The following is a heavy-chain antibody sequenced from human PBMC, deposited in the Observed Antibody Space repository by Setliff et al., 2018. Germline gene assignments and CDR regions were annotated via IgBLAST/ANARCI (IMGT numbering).Heavy chain of an antibody. V-gene: IGHV1-69*05. CDR3: ATEKFPGDWGDY. D-gene: IGHD2-21*01. CDR2: IIPIFGTA. Sequence: SVKVSCKASGGTFSSYAISWVRQAPGQGLEWMGGIIPIFGTANYAQKSQGRVTITTDESTSTAYMELSSLRSDDTAVYYCATEKFPGDWGDYWGQGTLVTVSS. J-gene: IGHJ4*02. CDR1: GGTFSSYA.